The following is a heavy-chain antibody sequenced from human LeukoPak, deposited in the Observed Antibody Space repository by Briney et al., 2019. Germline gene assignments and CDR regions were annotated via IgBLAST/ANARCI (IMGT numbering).Heavy chain of an antibody. J-gene: IGHJ4*02. CDR1: GFTFSNYG. CDR2: VLSDGAT. D-gene: IGHD3-10*01. CDR3: AKDLYGSEST. V-gene: IGHV3-23*01. Sequence: GGSLRLSCAASGFTFSNYGMSWLRQAPGKGLEWVSTVLSDGATHYADSVTGRFTVSRDNSKNMLYLQMNSLRADYTAIYYCAKDLYGSESTWGQGILVTVSS.